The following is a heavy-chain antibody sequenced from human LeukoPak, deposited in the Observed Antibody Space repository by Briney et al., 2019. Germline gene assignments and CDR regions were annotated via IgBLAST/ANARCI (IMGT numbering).Heavy chain of an antibody. CDR2: INHSGTT. V-gene: IGHV4-34*01. CDR3: ARVGRAAAGIDC. Sequence: SETLSLTCAVYGGSFRGYYWSCIRHPPPKRLECIGEINHSGTTNYHPPLTSRVTTSVDTSKNQLSLKLSSVTPADPPVYYRARVGRAAAGIDCWGQPTLVTLSS. J-gene: IGHJ4*02. CDR1: GGSFRGYY. D-gene: IGHD6-13*01.